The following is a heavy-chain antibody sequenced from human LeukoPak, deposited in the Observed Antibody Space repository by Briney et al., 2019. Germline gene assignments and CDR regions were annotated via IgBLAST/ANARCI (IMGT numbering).Heavy chain of an antibody. J-gene: IGHJ4*02. V-gene: IGHV1-69*06. CDR1: GGTFSSYA. Sequence: SVKVSCKASGGTFSSYAISWVRQAPGQGPEWMGRIIPIFGTANYAQKFQGRVTITADKSTSTAYMELSSLRSEDTAVYYCARVGDYGGNSRAFDYWGQGTLVTVSS. CDR3: ARVGDYGGNSRAFDY. D-gene: IGHD4-23*01. CDR2: IIPIFGTA.